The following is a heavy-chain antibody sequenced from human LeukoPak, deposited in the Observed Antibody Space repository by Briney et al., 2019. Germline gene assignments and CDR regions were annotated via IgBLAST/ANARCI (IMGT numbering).Heavy chain of an antibody. CDR2: IKSITDGGTT. D-gene: IGHD1-26*01. J-gene: IGHJ4*02. V-gene: IGHV3-15*01. CDR3: TTDQRSYKPLDY. Sequence: PGGSLRLSCAASGFTFSNAWMSWVRQAPGKGLEWVGRIKSITDGGTTDYAAPVKGRFTISRDDSKNTLYLQMNSLKTEDTAVYYCTTDQRSYKPLDYWGQGTLVTVSS. CDR1: GFTFSNAW.